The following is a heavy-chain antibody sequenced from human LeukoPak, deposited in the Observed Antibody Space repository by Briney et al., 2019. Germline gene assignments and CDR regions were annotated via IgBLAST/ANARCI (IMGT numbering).Heavy chain of an antibody. CDR3: ARADPVGALDY. CDR2: MKQDGSET. D-gene: IGHD1-26*01. CDR1: GFTFSNYW. J-gene: IGHJ4*02. Sequence: GGSLRLSCAASGFTFSNYWMSWVRQAPGKGLEWVANMKQDGSETYYVDSVKGRFTISRDNAKNSLYLQMNSLRAEDTAVYYCARADPVGALDYWGQGTLVTVSS. V-gene: IGHV3-7*01.